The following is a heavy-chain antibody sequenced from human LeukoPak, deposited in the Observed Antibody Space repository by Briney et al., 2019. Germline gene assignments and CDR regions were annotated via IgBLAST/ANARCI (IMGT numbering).Heavy chain of an antibody. V-gene: IGHV1-18*01. CDR3: ARVWSTSPNPFDY. J-gene: IGHJ4*02. CDR1: GGTFSSYA. CDR2: ISAYNGNT. D-gene: IGHD2-2*01. Sequence: ASVEVSCKASGGTFSSYAISWVRQAPGQGLEWMGWISAYNGNTNYAQKLQGRVTMTTDTSTSTAYMELRSLRSDDTAVYYCARVWSTSPNPFDYWGQGTLVTVSS.